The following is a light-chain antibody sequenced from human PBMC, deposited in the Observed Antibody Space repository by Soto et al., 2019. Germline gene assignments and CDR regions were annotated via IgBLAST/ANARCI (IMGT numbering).Light chain of an antibody. Sequence: DIVMTQSPGILSLSPGVSATLSCRASQSFKSSYLAWYQQKPGQAPKLLIHGGSTRATGISDRFSGSGSATDFTLTISRLEPEDFAVYYCQLYRTFGQGTKLDIK. CDR1: QSFKSSY. CDR2: GGS. J-gene: IGKJ1*01. CDR3: QLYRT. V-gene: IGKV3-20*01.